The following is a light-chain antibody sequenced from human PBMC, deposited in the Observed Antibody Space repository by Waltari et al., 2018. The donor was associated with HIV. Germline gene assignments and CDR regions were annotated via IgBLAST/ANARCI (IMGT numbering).Light chain of an antibody. V-gene: IGLV3-25*03. CDR1: RLSNQY. J-gene: IGLJ3*02. Sequence: SFELTQPPSVSVSPGQTARITCSGSRLSNQYGSRYQQTPGQAPVLVMSRDSESPSGIPERFSGSSSGTTVTLTISGFQAEDEADYYCQSADNSVTHLVCGGGTKLTVL. CDR3: QSADNSVTHLV. CDR2: RDS.